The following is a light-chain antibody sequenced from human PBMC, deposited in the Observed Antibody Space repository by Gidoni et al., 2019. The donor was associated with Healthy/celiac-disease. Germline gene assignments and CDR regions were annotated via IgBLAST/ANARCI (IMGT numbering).Light chain of an antibody. V-gene: IGLV1-47*01. Sequence: QSVLTQPPSASGPPGQRGTISCSGSSSNIGSNYVYWYQQLPGTAPKLLIYRNNQRPSGVPDRFSGSKSGTSASLAISGLRSEDEADYYCAAWDDSLVFGGGTKLTVL. J-gene: IGLJ3*02. CDR1: SSNIGSNY. CDR2: RNN. CDR3: AAWDDSLV.